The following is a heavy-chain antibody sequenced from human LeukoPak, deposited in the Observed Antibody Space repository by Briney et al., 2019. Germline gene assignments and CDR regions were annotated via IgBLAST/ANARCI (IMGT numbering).Heavy chain of an antibody. Sequence: PGGSLRLSCAASGFTFSSYWMSWVRQAPGKGLEWVATIRQDGSQKYYVDSVKGRFTISRDNAKDSLYLQMNSLRAEDTAVYYCARAGEGDDSSGFLHYYFDYWGQGTLVTVSS. CDR2: IRQDGSQK. CDR1: GFTFSSYW. J-gene: IGHJ4*02. D-gene: IGHD3-22*01. CDR3: ARAGEGDDSSGFLHYYFDY. V-gene: IGHV3-7*01.